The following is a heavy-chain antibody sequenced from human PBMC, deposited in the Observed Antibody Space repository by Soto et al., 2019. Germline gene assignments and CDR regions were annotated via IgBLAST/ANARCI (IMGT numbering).Heavy chain of an antibody. D-gene: IGHD3-3*01. J-gene: IGHJ6*02. Sequence: KPSETLSLTCAVYGGSFSGYYWSWIRQPPGKGLEWIGEINHSGSTNYNPSLKSRVTISVDTSKNQFSLKLSSVTAADTAVYYCARGLDFWSGYYTYYYGMDVWGQGTTVTVSS. V-gene: IGHV4-34*01. CDR2: INHSGST. CDR1: GGSFSGYY. CDR3: ARGLDFWSGYYTYYYGMDV.